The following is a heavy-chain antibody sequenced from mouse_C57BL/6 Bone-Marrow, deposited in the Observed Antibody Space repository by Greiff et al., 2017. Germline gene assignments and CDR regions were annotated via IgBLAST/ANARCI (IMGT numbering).Heavy chain of an antibody. CDR2: ISSGGDYS. J-gene: IGHJ4*01. CDR3: TRDPPITTVVEDGAMDY. CDR1: GFTFSSYA. Sequence: EVMLVESGEGLVKPGGSLKPSCAASGFTFSSYAMSWVRQTPEKRLEWVAYISSGGDYSYYAYTVKGRFTISRDNARNTLYLQMSSLKSEDTAMDYCTRDPPITTVVEDGAMDYWGQGTSVTVSS. V-gene: IGHV5-9-1*02. D-gene: IGHD1-1*01.